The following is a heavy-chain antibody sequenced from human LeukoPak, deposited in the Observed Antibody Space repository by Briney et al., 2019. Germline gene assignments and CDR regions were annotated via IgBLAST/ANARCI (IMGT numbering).Heavy chain of an antibody. CDR3: AKVGSYDFWSGPYYYFDY. CDR1: GFTFSNFA. D-gene: IGHD3-3*01. CDR2: ISGSGGST. J-gene: IGHJ4*02. Sequence: GGSLRLSCSASGFTFSNFAMHWVRQAPGKGLEWVSAISGSGGSTYYADSVKGRFTISRDNSKNTLYLQMNSLRAEDTAVYYCAKVGSYDFWSGPYYYFDYWGQGTLVTVSS. V-gene: IGHV3-23*01.